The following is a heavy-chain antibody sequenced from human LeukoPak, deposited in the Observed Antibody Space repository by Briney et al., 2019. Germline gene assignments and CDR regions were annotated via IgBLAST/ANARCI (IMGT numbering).Heavy chain of an antibody. CDR1: GFTFSSYA. CDR2: ISGSGGST. D-gene: IGHD2-2*01. V-gene: IGHV3-23*01. CDR3: AKDGVPVVPTNSS. J-gene: IGHJ5*02. Sequence: GGSLRLSCAASGFTFSSYAMSWVRQAPGRGLEWVSAISGSGGSTYYADCVKGRFTISRDNSKNTLYLQMNSLKAEDTAVYYCAKDGVPVVPTNSSWGQGTLVTVSS.